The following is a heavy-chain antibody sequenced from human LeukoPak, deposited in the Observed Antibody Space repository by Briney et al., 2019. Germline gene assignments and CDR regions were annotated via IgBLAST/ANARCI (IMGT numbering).Heavy chain of an antibody. CDR3: ARAGYCSSTSCYEYWFDP. J-gene: IGHJ5*02. CDR1: GGSFSGYY. V-gene: IGHV4-34*01. D-gene: IGHD2-2*01. CDR2: INHSGSN. Sequence: SETLSLTCAVYGGSFSGYYWSWIRQPPGEVLEWIGEINHSGSNNYNTSLKSRVTISVDTPKNQFSLKLRSVTAADTAVYYCARAGYCSSTSCYEYWFDPWGQGTLVTVSS.